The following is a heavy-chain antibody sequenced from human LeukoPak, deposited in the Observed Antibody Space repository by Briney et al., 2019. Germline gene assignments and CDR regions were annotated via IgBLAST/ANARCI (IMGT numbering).Heavy chain of an antibody. V-gene: IGHV4-4*07. D-gene: IGHD3-3*01. CDR1: GGSISSYY. CDR2: IYTSGST. Sequence: PSETLSLTCTVSGGSISSYYWSWIRQPAGKGLEWIGRIYTSGSTNYNPSLKSRVTMSVDTSKNQFSLKLSSVTAADTAVYHCARVLRITIFGVVSSYFDYWGQGTLVTVSS. CDR3: ARVLRITIFGVVSSYFDY. J-gene: IGHJ4*02.